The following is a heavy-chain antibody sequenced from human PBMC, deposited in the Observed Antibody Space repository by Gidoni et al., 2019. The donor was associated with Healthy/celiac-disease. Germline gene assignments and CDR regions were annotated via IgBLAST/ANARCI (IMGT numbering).Heavy chain of an antibody. CDR3: TTASKGGTYYYDSSGYYYFDY. V-gene: IGHV3-15*07. D-gene: IGHD3-22*01. CDR1: GFTFSNDW. CDR2: IKSKTDGGTT. Sequence: EVQLVESGGGLVKPGGSLRLSCAASGFTFSNDWMNWVRQAPGKGLAGVGRIKSKTDGGTTDCAAPVKGRFTITRDDSKNTLDLQMNSLKTEDTAVYYCTTASKGGTYYYDSSGYYYFDYWGQGTLVTVSS. J-gene: IGHJ4*02.